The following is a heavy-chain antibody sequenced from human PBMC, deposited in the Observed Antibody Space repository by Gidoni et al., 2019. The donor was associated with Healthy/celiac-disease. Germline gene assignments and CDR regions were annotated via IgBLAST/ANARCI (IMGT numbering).Heavy chain of an antibody. V-gene: IGHV4-61*01. CDR1: GGSVSSGSYY. Sequence: QVQLQESGPGLVKPSETLSLTCTVSGGSVSSGSYYWSWIRQPPGKGLEWIGYSYYSGSTNYNPSLKSRVTISVDTSKNQFSLKLSSVTAADTAVYYCARFSSSWSYYGMDVWGQGTTVTVSS. CDR2: SYYSGST. CDR3: ARFSSSWSYYGMDV. D-gene: IGHD6-13*01. J-gene: IGHJ6*02.